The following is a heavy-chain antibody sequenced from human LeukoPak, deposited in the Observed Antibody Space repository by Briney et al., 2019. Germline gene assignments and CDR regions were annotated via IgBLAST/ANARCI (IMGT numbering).Heavy chain of an antibody. CDR2: IYHSGST. CDR1: GYSISSGYY. V-gene: IGHV4-38-2*02. CDR3: ARVYCSSTSCPYYYYYMDV. Sequence: PSETLSLTXTVSGYSISSGYYWGWIRQPPGKGLGCIGSIYHSGSTYYNTSLKSRVTISVDTSKNQFSLTLSSVTAADTAVYYCARVYCSSTSCPYYYYYMDVWGKGTTVTVSS. D-gene: IGHD2-2*01. J-gene: IGHJ6*03.